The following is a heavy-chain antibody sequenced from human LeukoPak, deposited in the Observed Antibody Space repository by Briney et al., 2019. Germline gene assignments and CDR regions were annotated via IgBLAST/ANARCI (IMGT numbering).Heavy chain of an antibody. Sequence: GGSLRLSCAASRFTFSTYWMHWVRQAPGKGLEWVSLIRWDGGSTYYADSVKGRFTISRDNSKNSLYLQMNSLRTEDTALYYCAKEGDGYHWGQGTMVTVSS. J-gene: IGHJ3*01. D-gene: IGHD5-24*01. CDR3: AKEGDGYH. V-gene: IGHV3-43*01. CDR1: RFTFSTYW. CDR2: IRWDGGST.